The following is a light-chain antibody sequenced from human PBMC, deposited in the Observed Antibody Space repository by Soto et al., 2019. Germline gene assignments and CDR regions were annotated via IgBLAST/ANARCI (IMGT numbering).Light chain of an antibody. CDR1: QCISSW. J-gene: IGKJ3*01. Sequence: DIHMTQCPSFLSASVGDRVTITCLASQCISSWLAWYQQKPGKAPKLLIYAASSLQSGVPSRFSGSGSGTDFTLTISSLQPEDFATYYCQQANSFPFTFGPGTKVDIK. V-gene: IGKV1-12*01. CDR2: AAS. CDR3: QQANSFPFT.